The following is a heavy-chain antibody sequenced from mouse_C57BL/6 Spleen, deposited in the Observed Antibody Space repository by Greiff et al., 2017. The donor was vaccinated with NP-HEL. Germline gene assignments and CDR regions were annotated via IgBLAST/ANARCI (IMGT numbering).Heavy chain of an antibody. D-gene: IGHD2-1*01. J-gene: IGHJ4*01. Sequence: VKLVESGAELARPGASVKLSCKASGYTFTSYGISWVKQRTGQGLEWIGEIYPRSGNTYYNEKFKGKATLTADKSSSTAYMELRSLTSEDSAVYFCARDGNYGEDAMDYWGQGTSVTVSS. CDR1: GYTFTSYG. CDR2: IYPRSGNT. CDR3: ARDGNYGEDAMDY. V-gene: IGHV1-81*01.